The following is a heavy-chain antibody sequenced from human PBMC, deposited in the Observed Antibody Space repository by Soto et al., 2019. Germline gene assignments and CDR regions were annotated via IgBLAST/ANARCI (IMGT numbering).Heavy chain of an antibody. Sequence: SETLSLTCTVSGGSVSSGSYYWSWIRQPPGKGLEWIGYIYYSGSTNYNPSLKSRVTISVDTSKNQFSLKLSSVTAADTAVYYCASEYRIAAAGTTPNYYYYYMDVWGKGTTVTVSS. J-gene: IGHJ6*03. CDR2: IYYSGST. CDR1: GGSVSSGSYY. CDR3: ASEYRIAAAGTTPNYYYYYMDV. V-gene: IGHV4-61*01. D-gene: IGHD6-13*01.